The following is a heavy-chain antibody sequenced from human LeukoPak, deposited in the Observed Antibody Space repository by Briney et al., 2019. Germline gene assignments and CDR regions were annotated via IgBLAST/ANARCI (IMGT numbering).Heavy chain of an antibody. J-gene: IGHJ4*02. Sequence: SETLSLTCTVSGGSINSNNYYWGWIRQPPGKGLGWIGSIYSSGSAYYNPSLKSRVTISVDTSKNQFSLRLSSVTAADTAVYYCQSRYLEWLLEYWGQGTLVTVSS. D-gene: IGHD3-3*01. CDR1: GGSINSNNYY. CDR2: IYSSGSA. V-gene: IGHV4-39*01. CDR3: QSRYLEWLLEY.